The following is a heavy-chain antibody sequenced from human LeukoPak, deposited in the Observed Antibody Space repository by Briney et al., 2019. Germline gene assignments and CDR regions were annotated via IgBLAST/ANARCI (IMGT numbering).Heavy chain of an antibody. V-gene: IGHV1-3*01. CDR3: ARGLWSAHRREYYFDS. Sequence: ASVKVSCKASGYTFTNYAVNWLRQAPGQGLEWMGWFNAGNGDTKFSQNYQARVTITRDASASTAYMELSSLTSEDTAVYFCARGLWSAHRREYYFDSWGQGTLVTVSS. J-gene: IGHJ4*02. CDR2: FNAGNGDT. D-gene: IGHD3-3*01. CDR1: GYTFTNYA.